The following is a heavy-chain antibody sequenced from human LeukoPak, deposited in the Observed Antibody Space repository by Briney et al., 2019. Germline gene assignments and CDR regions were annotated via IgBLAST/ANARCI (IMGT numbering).Heavy chain of an antibody. CDR2: INHSGTT. J-gene: IGHJ6*02. D-gene: IGHD2-8*01. Sequence: SETLSLTCAVYGGSFSGFYWSWIRQPPKKGLEWIGEINHSGTTNYNPSLKSRVTISVDTSKNQFSLKVRSVTAADTAVYYCARGHVGSYAYYYYYGMDVWGQGTTVTVSS. CDR3: ARGHVGSYAYYYYYGMDV. CDR1: GGSFSGFY. V-gene: IGHV4-34*01.